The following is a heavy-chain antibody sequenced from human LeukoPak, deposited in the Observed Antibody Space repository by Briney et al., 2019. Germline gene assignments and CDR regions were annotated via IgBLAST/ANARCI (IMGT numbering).Heavy chain of an antibody. J-gene: IGHJ3*02. CDR3: ARGKFSAFDI. Sequence: SETLSLTCTVSGGSISSGSYYWSWIRQPAGKGLEWIGRIYTSGSTNYNPSLKSRVTISVDTSKNQFSLHLNSLIPEDTAVYYCARGKFSAFDIWGQGTMVTVSS. CDR2: IYTSGST. CDR1: GGSISSGSYY. V-gene: IGHV4-61*02.